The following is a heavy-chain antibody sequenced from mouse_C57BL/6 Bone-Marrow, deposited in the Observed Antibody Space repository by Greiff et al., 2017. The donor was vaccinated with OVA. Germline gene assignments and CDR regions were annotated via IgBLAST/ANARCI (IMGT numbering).Heavy chain of an antibody. Sequence: EVQLQQSGPELVKPGASVKISCKASGYSFTGYYMNWVKQSPEKSLEWIGEINPSTGGTTYNQKFKAKATLTVDKSSSTAYMQLKSLTSEDSAVYYCARDYGSSYRFAYWGQGTLVTVSA. D-gene: IGHD1-1*01. V-gene: IGHV1-42*01. CDR3: ARDYGSSYRFAY. CDR1: GYSFTGYY. CDR2: INPSTGGT. J-gene: IGHJ3*01.